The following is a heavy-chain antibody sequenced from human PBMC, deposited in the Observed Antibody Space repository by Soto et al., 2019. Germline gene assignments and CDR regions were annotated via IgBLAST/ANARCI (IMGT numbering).Heavy chain of an antibody. CDR2: IYWDDDK. J-gene: IGHJ4*02. CDR1: GFSLSTSGVG. D-gene: IGHD2-2*01. V-gene: IGHV2-5*02. CDR3: AHLPPECSSTSCYVGDGGGFDY. Sequence: QITLKESGPPLVKPTQTLTLTCTFSGFSLSTSGVGVGWIRQPPGKALEWLALIYWDDDKRYSPSLKSRLTITKDTSKNQVVLTMTNMDPVDTATYYCAHLPPECSSTSCYVGDGGGFDYWGQGTLVTVSS.